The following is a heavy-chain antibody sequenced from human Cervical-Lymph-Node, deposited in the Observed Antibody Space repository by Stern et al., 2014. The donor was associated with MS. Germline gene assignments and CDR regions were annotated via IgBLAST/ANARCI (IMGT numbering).Heavy chain of an antibody. D-gene: IGHD3-3*01. CDR3: ARVTEFLRFFYPDY. Sequence: VHLVESGPGLVKPSQTLSLTCTDSGGSVSSGSRYWSWIRPHPGKGLEWIGYISYSGNTYYSPSLQSRLTISMDTSKNQFSLKLRSVTAADTAIYYCARVTEFLRFFYPDYWGQGTLVTVSS. J-gene: IGHJ4*02. CDR1: GGSVSSGSRY. V-gene: IGHV4-31*03. CDR2: ISYSGNT.